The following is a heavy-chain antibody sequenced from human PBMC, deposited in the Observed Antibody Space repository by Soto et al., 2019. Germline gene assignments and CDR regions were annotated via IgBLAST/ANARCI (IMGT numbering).Heavy chain of an antibody. CDR3: STLSICCTGRTGCLYWYFDL. V-gene: IGHV3-33*01. J-gene: IGHJ2*01. CDR2: IWFDGSDK. D-gene: IGHD2-8*02. Sequence: PGGSLRLSCAASGFTFSTYGMHWVRQAPGKGLEWVAVIWFDGSDKYYADSVKGRFTISRDNSKSTLYLQMDSLRAEDTALYYCSTLSICCTGRTGCLYWYFDLWGRCTLVTVSS. CDR1: GFTFSTYG.